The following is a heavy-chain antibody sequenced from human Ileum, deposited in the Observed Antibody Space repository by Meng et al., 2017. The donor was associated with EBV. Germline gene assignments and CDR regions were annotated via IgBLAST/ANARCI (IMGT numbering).Heavy chain of an antibody. V-gene: IGHV4-4*02. CDR1: GGSISSSNW. CDR2: IHHTEST. J-gene: IGHJ4*02. CDR3: ARESYSDSSGYYSLDY. Sequence: QLQEDGHGLGNPSGTLSLTCAVSGGSISSSNWWSWVRQAPGKGLEWIGEIHHTESTNYNPSLKSRVTISVDKSKNQFSLKLSSVTAADTAVYYCARESYSDSSGYYSLDYWGQGSLVTVSS. D-gene: IGHD3-22*01.